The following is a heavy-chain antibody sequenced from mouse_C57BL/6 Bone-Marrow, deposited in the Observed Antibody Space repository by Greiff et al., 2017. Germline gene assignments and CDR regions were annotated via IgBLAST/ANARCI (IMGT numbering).Heavy chain of an antibody. CDR1: GFNIKDDY. J-gene: IGHJ2*01. CDR2: IDPENGDT. Sequence: VQLQQSGAELVRPGASVKLSCTASGFNIKDDYMHWVKQRPAQGLEWIGWIDPENGDTEYASKFQGKATITADTSSNTAYLQLSSLTSEDTAVYYCTTGKGDYWGQGTTLTVSS. V-gene: IGHV14-4*01. CDR3: TTGKGDY.